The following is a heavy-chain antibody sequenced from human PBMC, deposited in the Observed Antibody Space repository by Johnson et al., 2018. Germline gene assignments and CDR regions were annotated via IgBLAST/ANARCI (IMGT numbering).Heavy chain of an antibody. CDR1: GGSFSGYY. V-gene: IGHV4-34*01. Sequence: QVQLQQWGAGLLKPSETLSLTCAVYGGSFSGYYWSWIRQPPGKGLEWIGEINHSGSTNYNPSLKSRVTISVDTSKNQFSLKLSSVTPADTAVYYWARGALRGYSYDYYCYYMDVWGKGTTVTVSS. J-gene: IGHJ6*03. CDR3: ARGALRGYSYDYYCYYMDV. CDR2: INHSGST. D-gene: IGHD5-18*01.